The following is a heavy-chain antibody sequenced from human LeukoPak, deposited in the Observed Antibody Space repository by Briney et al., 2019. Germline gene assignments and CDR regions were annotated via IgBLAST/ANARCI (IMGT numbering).Heavy chain of an antibody. D-gene: IGHD5-18*01. CDR3: AYPLDTAMAYDALDI. CDR2: IIPIFGTA. CDR1: GGTFSSYA. V-gene: IGHV1-69*13. J-gene: IGHJ3*02. Sequence: ASVKVSCKASGGTFSSYAISWVRQAPGQGLEWMGGIIPIFGTANYAQKFQGRVTITADESTSTAYMELSSLRSEDTAVYYCAYPLDTAMAYDALDIWVQGTMVAVSS.